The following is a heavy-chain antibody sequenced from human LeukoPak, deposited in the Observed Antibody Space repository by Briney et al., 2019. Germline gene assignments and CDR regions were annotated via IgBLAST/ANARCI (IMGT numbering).Heavy chain of an antibody. Sequence: AGGSLRLSCAASGFTFSSYAMSWVRQAPGKGLEWISAISGSGGSTYYADSVKGRFTVSRDNSKNTLYLQMNSLRAEDTAVYYCAKEPAGGFGDYFDYWGQGTLVTVSS. J-gene: IGHJ4*02. V-gene: IGHV3-23*01. D-gene: IGHD3-10*01. CDR2: ISGSGGST. CDR1: GFTFSSYA. CDR3: AKEPAGGFGDYFDY.